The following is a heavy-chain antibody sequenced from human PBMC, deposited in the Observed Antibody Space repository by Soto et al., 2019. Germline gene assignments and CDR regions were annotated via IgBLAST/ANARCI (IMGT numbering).Heavy chain of an antibody. CDR3: AREGFGPFNWFDP. Sequence: ASVKVSCKASGYTFTSYAMHWVRQAPGQRLEWMGWINAGNGNTKYSQKFQGRVTITADESTSTAYMELSSLRSEDTAVYYCAREGFGPFNWFDPWGQGTLVTVSS. CDR1: GYTFTSYA. V-gene: IGHV1-3*01. D-gene: IGHD3-10*01. CDR2: INAGNGNT. J-gene: IGHJ5*02.